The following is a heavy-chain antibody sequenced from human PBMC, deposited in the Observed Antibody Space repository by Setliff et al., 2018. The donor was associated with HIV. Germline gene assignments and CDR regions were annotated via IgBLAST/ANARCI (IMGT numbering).Heavy chain of an antibody. CDR2: IYHSGST. CDR3: ARDWAAPYYYGMDV. J-gene: IGHJ6*02. Sequence: PSETLSLTCAVSGYSISSGYYWGWIRQPPGKGLEWIGSIYHSGSTYYNTSLKSRVTISVDTPKNRFSLKLSSVTAADTAVYYCARDWAAPYYYGMDVWGPGTTVTVSS. D-gene: IGHD3-16*01. CDR1: GYSISSGYY. V-gene: IGHV4-38-2*02.